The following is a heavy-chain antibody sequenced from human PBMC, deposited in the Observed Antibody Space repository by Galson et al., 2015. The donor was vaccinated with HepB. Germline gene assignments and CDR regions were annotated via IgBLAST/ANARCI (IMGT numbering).Heavy chain of an antibody. CDR2: ANSEGNIV. CDR1: GFTFSLYW. D-gene: IGHD1-26*01. CDR3: AGLGGTFGVDV. J-gene: IGHJ6*02. V-gene: IGHV3-74*03. Sequence: SLRLSCAASGFTFSLYWIHWVRQTPGKGLVWVSAANSEGNIVKYADSVKGRFTISRDKAKNTVYLQMDSLRAEDTAVYYCAGLGGTFGVDVWGQGTTVPVSS.